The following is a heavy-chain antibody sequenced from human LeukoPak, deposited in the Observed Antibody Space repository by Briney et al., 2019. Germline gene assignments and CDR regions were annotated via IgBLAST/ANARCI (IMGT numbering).Heavy chain of an antibody. V-gene: IGHV3-30*18. J-gene: IGHJ4*02. CDR1: GFIFSSYG. CDR2: ISYDGSIK. CDR3: AKQFCGGDCYSVPDY. Sequence: QPGGSPRLSCAASGFIFSSYGMHWVRQAPGKGLEWVTVISYDGSIKYYADSVKGRFTISRDNSKNTLYLQMNSLRAEDTAVYYCAKQFCGGDCYSVPDYWGQGTLVTVSS. D-gene: IGHD2-21*02.